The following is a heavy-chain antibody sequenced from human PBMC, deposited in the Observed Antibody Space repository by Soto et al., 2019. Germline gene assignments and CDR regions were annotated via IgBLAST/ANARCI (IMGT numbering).Heavy chain of an antibody. CDR2: IWYDGSNK. Sequence: QVQLVESGGGVVQPGRSLRLSCAASGFTFSSYGMHWVRQAPGKGLEWVAVIWYDGSNKYYADSVKGRITISRDNSKNTLYLQMNSLRAEDTAVYYCARSSAAPSYCSSTSCYFPYYFDYWGQGTLVTVSS. CDR3: ARSSAAPSYCSSTSCYFPYYFDY. D-gene: IGHD2-2*01. CDR1: GFTFSSYG. J-gene: IGHJ4*02. V-gene: IGHV3-33*01.